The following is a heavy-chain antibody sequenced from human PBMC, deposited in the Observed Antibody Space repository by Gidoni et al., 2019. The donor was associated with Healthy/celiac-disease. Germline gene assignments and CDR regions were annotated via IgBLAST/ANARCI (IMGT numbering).Heavy chain of an antibody. D-gene: IGHD6-13*01. CDR3: ATLKPQAERGGSSWYFDY. Sequence: QVQLVQSGAEVTKPGASVKVSCKVSGYTLTELSMHWVRQAPGKGLEWMGGFDPEDGETIYAQKFQGRVTMTEDTSTDTAYMELSSLRSEDTAVYYCATLKPQAERGGSSWYFDYWGQGTLVTVSS. V-gene: IGHV1-24*01. J-gene: IGHJ4*02. CDR1: GYTLTELS. CDR2: FDPEDGET.